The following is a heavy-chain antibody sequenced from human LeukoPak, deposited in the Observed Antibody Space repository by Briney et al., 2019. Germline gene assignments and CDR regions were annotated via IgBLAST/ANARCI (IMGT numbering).Heavy chain of an antibody. D-gene: IGHD3-22*01. CDR2: ISYDGSNK. CDR1: GFTFSSYG. Sequence: GGSLRLSCAASGFTFSSYGMHWVRQAPGKGLEWVAVISYDGSNKYYADSVKGRFTISRDNSKNTLYLQMNSLRAEDTAVYYCARGYYYDSSGCDYWGQGTLVTVSS. CDR3: ARGYYYDSSGCDY. V-gene: IGHV3-30*03. J-gene: IGHJ4*02.